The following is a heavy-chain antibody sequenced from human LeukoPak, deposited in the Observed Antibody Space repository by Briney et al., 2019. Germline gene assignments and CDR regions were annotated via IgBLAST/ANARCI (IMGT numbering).Heavy chain of an antibody. CDR2: INPNSGGT. Sequence: ASVKVSCKASGYTFTGYYMHWVRQAPGQGLEWMGWINPNSGGTNYAQKFQGRVTMTRDTSISTAYMELSRLRSDDTAVYYCARARSYRITIFGVASLGFYDYWGQGTLVTVSS. V-gene: IGHV1-2*02. CDR1: GYTFTGYY. CDR3: ARARSYRITIFGVASLGFYDY. J-gene: IGHJ4*02. D-gene: IGHD3-3*01.